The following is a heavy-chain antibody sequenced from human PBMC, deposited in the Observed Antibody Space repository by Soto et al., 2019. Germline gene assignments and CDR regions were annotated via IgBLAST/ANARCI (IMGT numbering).Heavy chain of an antibody. Sequence: QVQLQESGPGLVKPSQTLSLTCTVSGGSISSGGYYWSWIRQHPGKGLEWIGYIYYSGSTYYNPSLQSRVTISVDTSKTQFSLKLSSVTAADTAVYYCARGDDDRGAFDIWGQGTMVTVSS. CDR2: IYYSGST. CDR3: ARGDDDRGAFDI. V-gene: IGHV4-31*03. CDR1: GGSISSGGYY. D-gene: IGHD2-21*01. J-gene: IGHJ3*02.